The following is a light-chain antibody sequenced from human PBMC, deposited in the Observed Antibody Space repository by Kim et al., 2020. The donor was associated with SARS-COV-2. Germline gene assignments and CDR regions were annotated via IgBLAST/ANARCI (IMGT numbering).Light chain of an antibody. CDR1: QGVTSNS. CDR2: GAS. V-gene: IGKV3-20*01. Sequence: LSPGERATISCRASQGVTSNSLAWYQQKPGPTPRLLISGASSRAPGIPDRFSGSWSGTDFSLTISRLEPEDFAVYYCQQYGSSPRFGGGTKVDIK. CDR3: QQYGSSPR. J-gene: IGKJ4*01.